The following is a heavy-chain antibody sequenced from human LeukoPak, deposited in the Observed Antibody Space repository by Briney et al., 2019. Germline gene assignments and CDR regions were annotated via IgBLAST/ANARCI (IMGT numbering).Heavy chain of an antibody. CDR1: GGSFSGYY. Sequence: SETLSLACAVYGGSFSGYYWSWIRQPPGKGLEWIGEINHSGSTNYNPSLKSRVTISVDTSKNQFSLKLSSVTATDTAVYYCARESVWCGGDCYSRWFDPWGQGTLVTVSS. D-gene: IGHD2-21*01. CDR2: INHSGST. V-gene: IGHV4-34*01. CDR3: ARESVWCGGDCYSRWFDP. J-gene: IGHJ5*02.